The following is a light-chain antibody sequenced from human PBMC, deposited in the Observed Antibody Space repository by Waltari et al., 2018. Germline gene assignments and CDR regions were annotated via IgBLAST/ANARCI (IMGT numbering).Light chain of an antibody. CDR1: NPNIGSIS. CDR2: TNN. V-gene: IGLV1-44*01. Sequence: QSVLTQPPSASVTPGQRVPISCPGRNPNIGSISVNWYQQLPGTAPNLLIYTNNQRPSGVPDRFSGSKSGTSATLAIGGLRSADEADYYCAAWDDSLNGWVFGGGTKLTVL. J-gene: IGLJ3*02. CDR3: AAWDDSLNGWV.